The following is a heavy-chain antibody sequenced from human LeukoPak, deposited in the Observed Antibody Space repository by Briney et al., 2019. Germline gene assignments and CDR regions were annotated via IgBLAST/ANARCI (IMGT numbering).Heavy chain of an antibody. CDR1: GFTFSSYE. CDR2: ISSSGSTI. J-gene: IGHJ6*04. D-gene: IGHD6-13*01. CDR3: ARVIAAAAYYYGMDV. Sequence: GGSLRLSCAASGFTFSSYEMNWVRQAPGKGLEGVSYISSSGSTIYYADSVKGRFTIYRDNAKNSLYLQMNSLRAEDTAVYYCARVIAAAAYYYGMDVWGKGTTVTVST. V-gene: IGHV3-48*03.